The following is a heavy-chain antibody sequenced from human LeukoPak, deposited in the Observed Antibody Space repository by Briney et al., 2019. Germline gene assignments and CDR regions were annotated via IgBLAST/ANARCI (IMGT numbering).Heavy chain of an antibody. V-gene: IGHV4-30-4*08. Sequence: SETLSLTCTVSGGSISSGDYYWSWIRQPPGKGLEWIGYIYYSGSTYYNPSLKSRVTISVDTSKNQFSLKLSSVTAADTAVYYCARVYYDSWSGYYNWFDPWGQGTLVTVSS. CDR3: ARVYYDSWSGYYNWFDP. J-gene: IGHJ5*02. CDR1: GGSISSGDYY. D-gene: IGHD3-3*01. CDR2: IYYSGST.